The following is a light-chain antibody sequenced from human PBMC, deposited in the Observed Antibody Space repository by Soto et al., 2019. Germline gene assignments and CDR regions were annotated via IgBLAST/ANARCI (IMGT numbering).Light chain of an antibody. CDR2: DVS. Sequence: QSALTQPASVSGSPGQSIDLTCTGTSSDVGGDNYGAWYQQHQGKGPKLMIFDVSDRPSGVSNRFSGSKSGNTASLTISGPQAEAEADYYCSSYTTGSTRVFGGGTQLTVL. CDR3: SSYTTGSTRV. CDR1: SSDVGGDNY. V-gene: IGLV2-14*01. J-gene: IGLJ3*02.